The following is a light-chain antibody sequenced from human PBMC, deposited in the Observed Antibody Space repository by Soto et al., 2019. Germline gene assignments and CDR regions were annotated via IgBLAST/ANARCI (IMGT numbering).Light chain of an antibody. CDR2: GAS. CDR3: QQYGRTPLT. CDR1: QRVSGN. V-gene: IGKV3-20*01. Sequence: IVLTQSPATLSVSPGERATLFCRASQRVSGNLAWYQQKPGQAPRLLMYGASIRAAGFPDRFSGCGSGADFTLTINRLEPEDFAVYFCQQYGRTPLTFGGGTKVDIK. J-gene: IGKJ4*01.